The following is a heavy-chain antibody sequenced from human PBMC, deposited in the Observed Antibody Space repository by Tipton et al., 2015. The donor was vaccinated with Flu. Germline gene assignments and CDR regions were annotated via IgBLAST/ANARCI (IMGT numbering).Heavy chain of an antibody. CDR3: ARHGYYDILTGYYSWFDP. CDR1: GYSISSGYY. D-gene: IGHD3-9*01. CDR2: IYHSGST. J-gene: IGHJ5*02. V-gene: IGHV4-38-2*01. Sequence: TLSLTCAVSGYSISSGYYWGWIRQPPGKGLERIGSIYHSGSTYYNPSLKSRVTISVDTSKNQFSLKLSSVTAADAAVYYCARHGYYDILTGYYSWFDPWGQGTLVTVSS.